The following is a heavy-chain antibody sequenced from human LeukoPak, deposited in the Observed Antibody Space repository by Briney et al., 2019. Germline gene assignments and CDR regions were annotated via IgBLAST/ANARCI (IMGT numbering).Heavy chain of an antibody. CDR1: GFTFSNYA. D-gene: IGHD2-8*01. Sequence: PGGSLRLSCAASGFTFSNYAMNWVRQAPGKGLEWVSTISGSGDNTFDADSVKGRFTISRDSSKNTLYLQMNSLRAEDTAVYYCAKASRTMGYWGQGTLVTVSS. J-gene: IGHJ4*02. CDR3: AKASRTMGY. V-gene: IGHV3-23*01. CDR2: ISGSGDNT.